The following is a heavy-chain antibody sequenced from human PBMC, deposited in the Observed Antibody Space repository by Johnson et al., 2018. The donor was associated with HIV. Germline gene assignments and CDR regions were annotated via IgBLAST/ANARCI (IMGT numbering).Heavy chain of an antibody. CDR3: AKDKGSGYDGCDAFDI. J-gene: IGHJ3*02. Sequence: MQLVESGGGVVRPGGSLRLSCAASGFTFDDYGISWVRQVPGKGLEWVSYISSSGSTIYYADSVKGRFTISRDNGKNSLYLQMNSLRTEDTAFYYCAKDKGSGYDGCDAFDIWGQGTMVTVSS. D-gene: IGHD5-12*01. CDR1: GFTFDDYG. CDR2: ISSSGSTI. V-gene: IGHV3-20*04.